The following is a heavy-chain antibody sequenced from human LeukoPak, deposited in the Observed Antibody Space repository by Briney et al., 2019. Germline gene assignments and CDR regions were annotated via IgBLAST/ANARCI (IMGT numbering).Heavy chain of an antibody. CDR1: GFTFSSYA. V-gene: IGHV3-23*01. D-gene: IGHD3-10*01. Sequence: GGSLRLSCAASGFTFSSYAMSWVRQAPGKGLEWVSAISGSGGSTYYADSVKGRFTISRDNSKNTLYLQMNSLRAEDTAVYYCAKSGGSGSYLTPFDYWGQGTLVTVSS. CDR3: AKSGGSGSYLTPFDY. CDR2: ISGSGGST. J-gene: IGHJ4*02.